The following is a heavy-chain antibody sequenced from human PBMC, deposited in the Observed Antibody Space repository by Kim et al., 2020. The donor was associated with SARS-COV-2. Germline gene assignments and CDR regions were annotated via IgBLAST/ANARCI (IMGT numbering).Heavy chain of an antibody. CDR3: AKGGKIFGVLVSSFFPFAY. D-gene: IGHD3-3*01. J-gene: IGHJ4*02. CDR2: ISSSGGTT. CDR1: GFTFSNYA. Sequence: GGSLRLSCAASGFTFSNYAMSWVRQAPGKGLEWVSAISSSGGTTHYADSVKGRFTISRDNSKSTLYLQMNSLRAEDTAVYYCAKGGKIFGVLVSSFFPFAYWRQGTLATDSS. V-gene: IGHV3-23*01.